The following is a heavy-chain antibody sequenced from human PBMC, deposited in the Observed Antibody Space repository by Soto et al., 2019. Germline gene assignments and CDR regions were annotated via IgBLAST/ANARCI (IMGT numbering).Heavy chain of an antibody. D-gene: IGHD2-8*01. V-gene: IGHV3-23*01. Sequence: GGSLRLSCTGSGFSFFSYAMSWVRQAPGKGLEWVSTISGSGGHTYYADSVKGRFVVSRDNDKNTVYLHMSSLTGEDTAVYFCAKIEMGWFAHWGQGTQVTVSS. J-gene: IGHJ5*02. CDR2: ISGSGGHT. CDR1: GFSFFSYA. CDR3: AKIEMGWFAH.